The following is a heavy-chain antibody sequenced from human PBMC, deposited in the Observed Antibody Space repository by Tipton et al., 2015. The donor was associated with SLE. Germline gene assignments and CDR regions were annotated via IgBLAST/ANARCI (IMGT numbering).Heavy chain of an antibody. J-gene: IGHJ4*02. CDR3: ARHGSGWGPSPYYFDY. V-gene: IGHV4-39*01. D-gene: IGHD3-3*01. CDR2: MYYSGTR. CDR1: GGSVSSSGYY. Sequence: TLSLTCTVAGGSVSSSGYYWGWIRQPPGKGLEWIGSMYYSGTRYYNPSLKSRVTISIDTSKKQFSLKLASVTAADTAVYYCARHGSGWGPSPYYFDYWGQGTLVTVSS.